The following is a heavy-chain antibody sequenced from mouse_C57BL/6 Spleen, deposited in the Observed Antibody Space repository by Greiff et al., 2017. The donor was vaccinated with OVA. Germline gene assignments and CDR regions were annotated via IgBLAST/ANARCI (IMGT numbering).Heavy chain of an antibody. CDR1: GYSITSGYY. Sequence: DVQLQESGPGLVKPSQSLSLTCSVTGYSITSGYYWNWLRQPPGNKLEWMGYISYDGSNNYNPSLKNRISITRDTSKNQLFLKLNSVTTEDTATYYCASQYYGLAYWGQGTLVTVSA. D-gene: IGHD1-2*01. V-gene: IGHV3-6*01. CDR3: ASQYYGLAY. CDR2: ISYDGSN. J-gene: IGHJ3*01.